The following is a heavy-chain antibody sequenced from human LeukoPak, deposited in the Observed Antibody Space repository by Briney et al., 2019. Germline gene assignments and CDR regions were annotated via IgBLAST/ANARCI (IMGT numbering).Heavy chain of an antibody. CDR2: IYYSGST. CDR1: GGSISSSSYY. CDR3: ASARDYNTFDI. V-gene: IGHV4-39*01. Sequence: PSETLSLTCTVSGGSISSSSYYWGWIRQPPGKGLEWIGSIYYSGSTYYAPSLKSRVTISVDTSKNQFSLNLNSVTAADTAVYYCASARDYNTFDIWGQGTMVTVSS. D-gene: IGHD3-10*01. J-gene: IGHJ3*02.